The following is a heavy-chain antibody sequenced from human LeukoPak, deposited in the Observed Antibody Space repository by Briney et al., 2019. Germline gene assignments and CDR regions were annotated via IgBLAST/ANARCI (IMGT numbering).Heavy chain of an antibody. CDR2: IYYSGST. D-gene: IGHD1-26*01. CDR3: SRGEAGYYDYYGRDV. V-gene: IGHV4-59*01. J-gene: IGHJ6*04. CDR1: GGPISSYY. Sequence: SETLSLTCTVSGGPISSYYWSWLRQPPGKGLAWVGYIYYSGSTNYNPSLKSRVTISVDTSKNQFSLKLSSVTAADTAVYYCSRGEAGYYDYYGRDVWGEETTVTVSS.